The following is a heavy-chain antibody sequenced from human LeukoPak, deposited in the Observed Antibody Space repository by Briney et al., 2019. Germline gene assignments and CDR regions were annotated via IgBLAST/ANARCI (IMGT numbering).Heavy chain of an antibody. CDR1: GFTVSSNY. CDR3: ASSSSYDLNFDY. Sequence: PGGSLRLSCAASGFTVSSNYMSWVCQAPGKGLEWVSVIYSGGSTYYADSVKGRFTISRDNSKNTLYLQMNSLRAEDTAVYYCASSSSYDLNFDYWGQGTLVTVSS. CDR2: IYSGGST. V-gene: IGHV3-53*01. D-gene: IGHD2-2*01. J-gene: IGHJ4*02.